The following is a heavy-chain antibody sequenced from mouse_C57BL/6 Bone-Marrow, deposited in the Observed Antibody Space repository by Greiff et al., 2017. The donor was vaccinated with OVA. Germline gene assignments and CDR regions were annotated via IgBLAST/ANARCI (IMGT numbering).Heavy chain of an antibody. V-gene: IGHV1-82*01. CDR1: GYAFSSSW. CDR2: IYPGDGDT. Sequence: QVQLQQSGPELVKPGASVKISCKASGYAFSSSWMNWVKQRPGTGLEWIGRIYPGDGDTNYNGKFKGTATLTADKSSSTAYMQLSSLTSEDSAVYFCARSLEDAMDYWGQGTSVTVSA. J-gene: IGHJ4*01. CDR3: ARSLEDAMDY.